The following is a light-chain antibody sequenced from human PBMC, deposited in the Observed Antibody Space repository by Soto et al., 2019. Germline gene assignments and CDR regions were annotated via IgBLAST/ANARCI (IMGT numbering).Light chain of an antibody. CDR2: GVS. CDR1: ITDIGAYNY. CDR3: SSYTSSITPYV. V-gene: IGLV2-14*01. Sequence: QSALTQPASVSGSPGQSITISCTGTITDIGAYNYVSWYQQHPGKAPKLLIYGVSSRPSGVSNRFSGSKSGNAAYLTISGLQADAEAEYYCSSYTSSITPYVFGNGTKVTVL. J-gene: IGLJ1*01.